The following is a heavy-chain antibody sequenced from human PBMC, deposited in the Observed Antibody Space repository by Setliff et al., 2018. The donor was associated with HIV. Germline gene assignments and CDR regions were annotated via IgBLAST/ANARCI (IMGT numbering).Heavy chain of an antibody. J-gene: IGHJ6*02. V-gene: IGHV4-61*02. CDR1: GSSISSGNYY. D-gene: IGHD4-17*01. Sequence: PSETLSLTCTVSGSSISSGNYYWSWIRQPAGKGLEWIGRIYTSGSTNYNPSLKSRLTISVDTSKNQFSLKLSSVTAADTAVYYCARAAVTTFYYYYGMDVWGQGTTVTVSS. CDR3: ARAAVTTFYYYYGMDV. CDR2: IYTSGST.